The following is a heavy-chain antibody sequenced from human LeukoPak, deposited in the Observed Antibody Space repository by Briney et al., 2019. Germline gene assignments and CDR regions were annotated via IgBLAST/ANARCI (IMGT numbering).Heavy chain of an antibody. V-gene: IGHV4-59*08. CDR1: GSSISSYY. D-gene: IGHD2-2*01. CDR3: ARNTPGYCSSTSCYGTIDY. J-gene: IGHJ4*02. Sequence: SETLSLTCTVSGSSISSYYWSWIRHPPGKGLELIGYIYYSGSTNYNPSLKSRVTISVDTSKNQFSLKLSSVTAVDTAVYYCARNTPGYCSSTSCYGTIDYWGQGTLVTVSS. CDR2: IYYSGST.